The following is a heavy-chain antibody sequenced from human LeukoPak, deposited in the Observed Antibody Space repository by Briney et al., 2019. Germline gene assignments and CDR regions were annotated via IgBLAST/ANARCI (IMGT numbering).Heavy chain of an antibody. V-gene: IGHV3-21*01. Sequence: GGSLRLSCAASGFTFSSYSMNWVRQAPGKGLEWVSSISSSSSYIYYADSVKGRFTISRDNAENSLYLQMNSLRAEDTAVYYCARVCGSNIFDYWGQGTLVTVSS. CDR3: ARVCGSNIFDY. CDR2: ISSSSSYI. D-gene: IGHD2-21*01. J-gene: IGHJ4*02. CDR1: GFTFSSYS.